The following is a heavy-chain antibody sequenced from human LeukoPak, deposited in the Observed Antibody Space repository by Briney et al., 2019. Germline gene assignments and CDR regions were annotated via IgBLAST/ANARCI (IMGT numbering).Heavy chain of an antibody. D-gene: IGHD3-22*01. V-gene: IGHV4-39*07. Sequence: SETLSLTCTVSGGSISSSSYYWGWIRQPPGKGLEWIGSIYYSGSTYYNPSLKSRVTISVDTSKNQFSLKLSSVTAADTAVYYCASLYYYDSSGYLYHWGQGTLVTVSS. CDR3: ASLYYYDSSGYLYH. CDR1: GGSISSSSYY. J-gene: IGHJ4*02. CDR2: IYYSGST.